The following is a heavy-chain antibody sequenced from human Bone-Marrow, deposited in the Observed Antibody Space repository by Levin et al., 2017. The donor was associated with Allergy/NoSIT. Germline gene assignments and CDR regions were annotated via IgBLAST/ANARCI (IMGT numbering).Heavy chain of an antibody. CDR1: GGSINTFY. J-gene: IGHJ4*02. CDR3: ARVYSGWSLDS. Sequence: SQTLSLTCAVSGGSINTFYWAWIRQPPGKGPEWIGYIDKSGTTNYKSSLKSRITISVDTSRNQASLRLTSVTAADTAVYYCARVYSGWSLDSWGQGILVTVSS. V-gene: IGHV4-59*01. CDR2: IDKSGTT. D-gene: IGHD5-12*01.